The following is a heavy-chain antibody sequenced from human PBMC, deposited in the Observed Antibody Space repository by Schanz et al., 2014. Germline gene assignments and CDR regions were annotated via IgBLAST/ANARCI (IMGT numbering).Heavy chain of an antibody. Sequence: EVQLLDSGGGLVQPGGSLRLSCAVSGFTFSSYAMSWVRQAPGKGLEWVSGISGSGGSTYYADSVKGRFTISRDNSKNTLYLQMNSLRAEDTAVYYCAKARRKSNCSGGRCFHYSYYGMDVWGQGTTXTVSS. CDR2: ISGSGGST. V-gene: IGHV3-23*01. J-gene: IGHJ6*02. D-gene: IGHD2-15*01. CDR1: GFTFSSYA. CDR3: AKARRKSNCSGGRCFHYSYYGMDV.